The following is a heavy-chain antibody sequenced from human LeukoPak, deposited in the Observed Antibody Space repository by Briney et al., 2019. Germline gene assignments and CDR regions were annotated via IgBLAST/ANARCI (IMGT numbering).Heavy chain of an antibody. Sequence: GGSLRLSCAASGFTLSSYAMSWVRQAPGKGLEWVSAISDSGNTYHADSVKGRFTISRDSSKNTIYLQIDSLRGEDTGIYYCARERQMGGTPFDYWGQGSLVTVSS. D-gene: IGHD1-26*01. CDR2: ISDSGNT. CDR3: ARERQMGGTPFDY. CDR1: GFTLSSYA. V-gene: IGHV3-23*01. J-gene: IGHJ4*02.